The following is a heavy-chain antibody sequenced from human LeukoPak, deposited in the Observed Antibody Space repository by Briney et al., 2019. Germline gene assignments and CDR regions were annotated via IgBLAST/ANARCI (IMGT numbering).Heavy chain of an antibody. CDR3: ARGRGYSFAFDP. D-gene: IGHD5-18*01. Sequence: ASQTLSLTCTVSGGSISDSPYYWGWVRQSPGKGLDWIGSIFHDGSTYYNPSLMSRVSISIDSSDKQFSLNLKFVTAADTAVYFCARGRGYSFAFDPWGQGTLVTVSS. V-gene: IGHV4-39*07. CDR1: GGSISDSPYY. J-gene: IGHJ5*02. CDR2: IFHDGST.